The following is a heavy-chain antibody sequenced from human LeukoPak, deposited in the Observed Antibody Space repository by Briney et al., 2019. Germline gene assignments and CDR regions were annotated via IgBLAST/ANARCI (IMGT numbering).Heavy chain of an antibody. J-gene: IGHJ5*02. CDR2: INHSGST. D-gene: IGHD6-19*01. CDR1: GGSFSGYY. V-gene: IGHV4-34*01. Sequence: SETLSLTCAVYGGSFSGYYWSWIRQPPGKGLEWIGEINHSGSTNYNPSLKSRVTISVDTSKNQFSLKLSSVTAADTAVYYCARDSGYSSGWFVDWFDPWGQGTLVTVSS. CDR3: ARDSGYSSGWFVDWFDP.